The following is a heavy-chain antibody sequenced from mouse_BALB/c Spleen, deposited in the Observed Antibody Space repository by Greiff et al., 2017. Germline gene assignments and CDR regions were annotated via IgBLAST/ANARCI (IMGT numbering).Heavy chain of an antibody. CDR3: ARDEGNYGWFAY. V-gene: IGHV5-4*02. CDR2: ISDGGSYT. Sequence: EVHLVESGGGLVKPGGSLKLSCAASGFTFSDYYMYWVRQTPEKRLEWVATISDGGSYTYYPDSVKGRFTISRDNAKNNLYLQMSSLKSEDTAMYYCARDEGNYGWFAYWGQGTLVTVSA. J-gene: IGHJ3*01. D-gene: IGHD2-1*01. CDR1: GFTFSDYY.